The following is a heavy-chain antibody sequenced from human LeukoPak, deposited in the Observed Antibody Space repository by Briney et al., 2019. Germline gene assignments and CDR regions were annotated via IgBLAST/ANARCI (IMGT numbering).Heavy chain of an antibody. CDR2: IHQGGST. V-gene: IGHV4-59*12. CDR3: SRERYTSGGSWWCGMDV. J-gene: IGHJ6*02. CDR1: GGSLSTYY. D-gene: IGHD6-19*01. Sequence: PSGTLSLTCSVSGGSLSTYYWTWTRQPPGKGLEWVALIHQGGSTEYNPYLQSRVTMSPAKSTHKFSLKMSTVTAADAAVYYCSRERYTSGGSWWCGMDVWGQGTTVTVSS.